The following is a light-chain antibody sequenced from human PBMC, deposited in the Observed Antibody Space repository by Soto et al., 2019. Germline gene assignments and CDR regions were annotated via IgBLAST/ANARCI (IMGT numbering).Light chain of an antibody. CDR3: CSGAGSSTYV. V-gene: IGLV2-23*02. J-gene: IGLJ1*01. CDR1: SSDVGSFNF. Sequence: QSVLSQPASVSGSAGQSITVSCTRTSSDVGSFNFVSWYQQHPGKAPKVVIYEVTKRPSGVSNRFSGSKSGNTASLTISGLQADDEADYYCCSGAGSSTYVFGTGTRVTVL. CDR2: EVT.